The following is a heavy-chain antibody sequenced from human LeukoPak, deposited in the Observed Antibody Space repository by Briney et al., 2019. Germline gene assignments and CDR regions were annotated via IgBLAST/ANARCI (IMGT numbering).Heavy chain of an antibody. D-gene: IGHD6-19*01. CDR2: IYHSGST. J-gene: IGHJ4*02. V-gene: IGHV4-38-2*01. CDR3: AHSSGWYRMYYFDY. CDR1: GYSISSGYL. Sequence: SETLSLTCAVSGYSISSGYLWGWIRQPPGKGLEWIGTIYHSGSTYYNPSLKSRVTISVDTSKNQFSLKLSSVTAADTAVYYCAHSSGWYRMYYFDYWGQGTLVTVSS.